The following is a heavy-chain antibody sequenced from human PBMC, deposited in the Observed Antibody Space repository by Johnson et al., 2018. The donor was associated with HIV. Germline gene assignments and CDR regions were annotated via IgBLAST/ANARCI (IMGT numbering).Heavy chain of an antibody. D-gene: IGHD3-10*01. V-gene: IGHV3-15*01. Sequence: VQLVESGGGVVQPGGSLRLSCAASGFTFSSYWMSWVRQAPGKGLEWVGRIKSKTDGGTTDYAAPVKGRFTISRDDSKNTLYLQMNSLKTEDTAVYYCTTVEYGSGSPLWGQGTMVTVSS. CDR1: GFTFSSYW. CDR2: IKSKTDGGTT. CDR3: TTVEYGSGSPL. J-gene: IGHJ3*01.